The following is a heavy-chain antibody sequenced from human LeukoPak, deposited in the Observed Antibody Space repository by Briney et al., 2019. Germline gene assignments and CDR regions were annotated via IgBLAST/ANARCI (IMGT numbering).Heavy chain of an antibody. V-gene: IGHV3-21*01. CDR1: GFTFSSYS. Sequence: GGSLRLSCAGSGFTFSSYSMNWVRQAPGKGLEWVSSISSSSSYIYYADSVKGRFTISRDNAKNSLYLQMNSLRAEDTAVYYCARGTYIVGLPDAFDIWGQGTMVTVSS. J-gene: IGHJ3*02. CDR3: ARGTYIVGLPDAFDI. CDR2: ISSSSSYI. D-gene: IGHD1-26*01.